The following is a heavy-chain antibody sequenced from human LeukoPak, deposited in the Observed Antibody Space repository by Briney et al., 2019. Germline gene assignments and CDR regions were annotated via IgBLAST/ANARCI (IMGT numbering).Heavy chain of an antibody. J-gene: IGHJ4*02. Sequence: GGSLRLSCAASGFTFSNAWMSWVRQAPGKGLVWVGRIKSKTDGGTTDYAAPVKGRFTISRDDSKNTLYLQMNSLKTEDTAVYYFTTDNPSQYYYFWTGYYTIDYWGQAGLVTVSS. CDR3: TTDNPSQYYYFWTGYYTIDY. CDR1: GFTFSNAW. V-gene: IGHV3-15*01. CDR2: IKSKTDGGTT. D-gene: IGHD3-3*01.